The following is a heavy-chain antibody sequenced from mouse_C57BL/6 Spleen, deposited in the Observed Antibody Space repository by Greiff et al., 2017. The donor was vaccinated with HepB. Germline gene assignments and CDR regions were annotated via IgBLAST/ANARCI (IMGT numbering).Heavy chain of an antibody. J-gene: IGHJ4*01. Sequence: QVQLQQPGAELVKPGASVKLSCKASGYTFTSYWMHWVKQRPGRGLEWIGRIDPNSGGTKYNEKFKSKATLTVDKSSSTAYMQLSSLTSEDSAVYDCARSRAVVATDAMDYWGQGTSVTVSS. D-gene: IGHD1-1*01. CDR1: GYTFTSYW. V-gene: IGHV1-72*01. CDR3: ARSRAVVATDAMDY. CDR2: IDPNSGGT.